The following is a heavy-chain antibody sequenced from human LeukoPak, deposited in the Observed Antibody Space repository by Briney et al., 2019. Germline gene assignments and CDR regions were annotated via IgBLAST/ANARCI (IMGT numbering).Heavy chain of an antibody. V-gene: IGHV4-34*01. Sequence: SETLSLTCAVYGGSFSGYYWSWIRQPPGKGLEWIGEINHSGGTNYNPSLKSRVTISVDTSKNQFSLKLSSVTAADTAVYYCARGWFGAYYYYYGMDVWGQGTTVTVSS. CDR3: ARGWFGAYYYYYGMDV. J-gene: IGHJ6*02. D-gene: IGHD3-10*01. CDR2: INHSGGT. CDR1: GGSFSGYY.